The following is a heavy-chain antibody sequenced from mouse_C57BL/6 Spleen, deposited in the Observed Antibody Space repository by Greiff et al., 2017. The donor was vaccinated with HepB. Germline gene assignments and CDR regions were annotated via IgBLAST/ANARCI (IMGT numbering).Heavy chain of an antibody. CDR3: ESRGYDNYDFGY. V-gene: IGHV1-55*01. CDR1: GYTFTSYW. Sequence: VQLQQPGAELVKPGASVKMSCKASGYTFTSYWINWVMQRPGQGLAWIGDIYPDSGSTNYNEKFKSKATLTVDTSSSTAYMQLSSLTSEDSAVYYCESRGYDNYDFGYWGEGTTLTVS. J-gene: IGHJ2*01. D-gene: IGHD2-10*02. CDR2: IYPDSGST.